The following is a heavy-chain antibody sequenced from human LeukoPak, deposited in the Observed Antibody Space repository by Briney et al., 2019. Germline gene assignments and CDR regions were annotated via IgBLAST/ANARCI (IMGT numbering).Heavy chain of an antibody. CDR1: GFTFSSYA. V-gene: IGHV3-23*01. D-gene: IGHD3-16*02. CDR3: AKDPRGYYDYVWGSYRYGWYFDL. Sequence: GGSLRLSCAASGFTFSSYAMSWVRQAPGKGLEWVSAISGSGGSTYYADSVKGGFTISRDNSKNTLYLQMNSLRAEDTAVYYCAKDPRGYYDYVWGSYRYGWYFDLWGRGTLVTVSS. CDR2: ISGSGGST. J-gene: IGHJ2*01.